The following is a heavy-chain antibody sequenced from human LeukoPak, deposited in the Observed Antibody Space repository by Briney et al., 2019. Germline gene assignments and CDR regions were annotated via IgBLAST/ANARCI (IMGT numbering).Heavy chain of an antibody. V-gene: IGHV1-69*06. Sequence: SVKVSCKASGGTFSSYAISWVRQAPGQGLEWMGGIIPIFGTANYAQKFQGRVTITADKSTSTAYMELSSLRSEDTAVYYCARASLSYYGSGSPPLFRSFDLWGRGTLVTVSS. CDR1: GGTFSSYA. CDR3: ARASLSYYGSGSPPLFRSFDL. J-gene: IGHJ2*01. D-gene: IGHD3-10*01. CDR2: IIPIFGTA.